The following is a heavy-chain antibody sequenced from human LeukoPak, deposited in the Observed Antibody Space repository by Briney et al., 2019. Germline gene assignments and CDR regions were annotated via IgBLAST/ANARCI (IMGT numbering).Heavy chain of an antibody. J-gene: IGHJ4*02. CDR3: AKDDGYFDY. V-gene: IGHV3-66*01. CDR2: IYSGGST. Sequence: GGSLRLSCTVSGFTVSSDSMSWVRQAPGKGLEWVSVIYSGGSTYYVDSVKGRFTISRDNSKNTLSLQMNSLRAEDTAVYYCAKDDGYFDYWGQGTLVTVSS. CDR1: GFTVSSDS. D-gene: IGHD5-24*01.